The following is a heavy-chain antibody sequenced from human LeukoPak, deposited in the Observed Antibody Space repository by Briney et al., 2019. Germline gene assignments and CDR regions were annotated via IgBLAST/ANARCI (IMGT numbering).Heavy chain of an antibody. CDR2: INPNSGGT. CDR1: GYTFTGYY. CDR3: ARALSWDRLGLLTVVY. J-gene: IGHJ4*02. D-gene: IGHD1-26*01. V-gene: IGHV1-2*02. Sequence: GASVKVSCKASGYTFTGYYMHWVRQAPGQGLEWMGWINPNSGGTNYAQKFQGRVTMTRDTSISTAYMELSRLRSDDTAVYYCARALSWDRLGLLTVVYWGQGTLVTVSS.